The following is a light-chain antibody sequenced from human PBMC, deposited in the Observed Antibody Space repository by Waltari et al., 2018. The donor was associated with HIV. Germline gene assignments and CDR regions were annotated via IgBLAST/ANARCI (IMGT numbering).Light chain of an antibody. CDR1: STDIGPGYD. CDR2: GDT. CDR3: QSYDSSLSAWV. V-gene: IGLV1-40*01. J-gene: IGLJ3*02. Sequence: QSVLTQPPSVSGAPGQRVTISCTGSSTDIGPGYDVHWYQHLPGRAPKLLIYGDTSRPSGVPDRFSGSKSGTSASLAITGLQAEDEADYSCQSYDSSLSAWVFGGGTKLTVL.